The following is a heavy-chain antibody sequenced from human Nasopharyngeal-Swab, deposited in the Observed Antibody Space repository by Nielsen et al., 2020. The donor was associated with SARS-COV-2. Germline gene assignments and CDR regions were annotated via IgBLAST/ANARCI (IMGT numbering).Heavy chain of an antibody. CDR3: ARDLVSSWRAIGNWYFDL. Sequence: GESLKISCAASGFTFDDYGMHWVRQAPGKGLEWVSSISGTSTYIYYADSVKGRFTVSSDNARNSLYLQMNSLRGDDTAVYYCARDLVSSWRAIGNWYFDLWGRGTLVTVSS. J-gene: IGHJ2*01. V-gene: IGHV3-21*01. D-gene: IGHD6-13*01. CDR1: GFTFDDYG. CDR2: ISGTSTYI.